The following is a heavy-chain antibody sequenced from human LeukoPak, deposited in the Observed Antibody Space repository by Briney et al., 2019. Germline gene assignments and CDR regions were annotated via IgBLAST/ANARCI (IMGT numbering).Heavy chain of an antibody. CDR2: ISSSSTYI. Sequence: KAGGSLRLSCAASGFTFSDYSMNWVRQAPGKGLEWVSSISSSSTYIYYADSVKGRFTVSRDNAKNSLYLQMNSLGAEDTAVYYCARHYYFDSSAYYYREFDYWGQGTLVTVSS. D-gene: IGHD3-22*01. CDR1: GFTFSDYS. J-gene: IGHJ4*02. V-gene: IGHV3-21*01. CDR3: ARHYYFDSSAYYYREFDY.